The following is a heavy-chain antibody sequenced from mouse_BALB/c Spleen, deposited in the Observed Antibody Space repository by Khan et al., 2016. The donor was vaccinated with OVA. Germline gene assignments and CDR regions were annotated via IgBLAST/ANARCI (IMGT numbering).Heavy chain of an antibody. D-gene: IGHD1-1*01. Sequence: VQLQESGAELAKPGASVKMSCKASGYTFTTYWMHWVKQRPGQGLEWIGYINPTSGYTDYNDKFKDRATLSADKSSSTAYMQLNSLTSEDSAVYYCTRGRIDYWGQGTTLTVSS. J-gene: IGHJ2*01. CDR3: TRGRIDY. V-gene: IGHV1-7*01. CDR1: GYTFTTYW. CDR2: INPTSGYT.